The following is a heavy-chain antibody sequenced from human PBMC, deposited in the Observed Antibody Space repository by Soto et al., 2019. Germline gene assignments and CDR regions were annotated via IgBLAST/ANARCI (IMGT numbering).Heavy chain of an antibody. V-gene: IGHV4-31*03. CDR3: ASQVISTVSPNYFDY. CDR1: GGSISSGGYY. D-gene: IGHD2-21*01. CDR2: IYYSGST. Sequence: TLSLTCTVSGGSISSGGYYWSWIRQHPGKGLEWIGYIYYSGSTYYNPSLKSRVTISVDTSKNQFSLKLSSVTAADTAVYYCASQVISTVSPNYFDYWGQGTLVTVSS. J-gene: IGHJ4*02.